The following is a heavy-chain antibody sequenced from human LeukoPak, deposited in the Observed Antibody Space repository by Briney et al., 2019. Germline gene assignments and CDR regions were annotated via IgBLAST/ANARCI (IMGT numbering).Heavy chain of an antibody. CDR1: GYTFTGYY. D-gene: IGHD3-10*01. CDR2: INPNSGGT. J-gene: IGHJ5*02. Sequence: ASVKVSCKASGYTFTGYYMHWVRQAPGQGLEWMGWINPNSGGTNYAQKFQGWVTMTRDTSISTAYMGLSRLRSDDTAVYYCARGPYYYGSGGPNWFDPWGQGTLVTVSS. CDR3: ARGPYYYGSGGPNWFDP. V-gene: IGHV1-2*04.